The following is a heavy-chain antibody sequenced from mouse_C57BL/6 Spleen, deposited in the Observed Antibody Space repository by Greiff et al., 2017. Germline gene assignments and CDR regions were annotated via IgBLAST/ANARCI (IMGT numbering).Heavy chain of an antibody. Sequence: QVQLQQPGAELVKPGASVKLSCNASGYTFTSYWMHWVKQRPGQGLEWIGMIHPNSGSTNYNEKFKSKATLTVDKSSSTAYMQLSSLTSEDSAVYYCALYYDYDDSFDYWGQGTTLTVSS. CDR2: IHPNSGST. V-gene: IGHV1-64*01. J-gene: IGHJ2*01. CDR1: GYTFTSYW. D-gene: IGHD2-4*01. CDR3: ALYYDYDDSFDY.